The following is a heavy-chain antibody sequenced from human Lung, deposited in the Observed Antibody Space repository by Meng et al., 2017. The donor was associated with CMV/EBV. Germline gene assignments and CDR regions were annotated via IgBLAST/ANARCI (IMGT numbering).Heavy chain of an antibody. CDR3: ARDGSDSAFGWLDP. D-gene: IGHD2-15*01. J-gene: IGHJ5*02. CDR2: ITCDGGNT. V-gene: IGHV3-43D*04. Sequence: SCAASGFTFGGYAMHWVRQRPGKGLEWVSLITCDGGNTYYADSVKGRFTISRDNSKNSLYLQMNSLRTEDTALYYCARDGSDSAFGWLDPWGQGTXVNGAS. CDR1: GFTFGGYA.